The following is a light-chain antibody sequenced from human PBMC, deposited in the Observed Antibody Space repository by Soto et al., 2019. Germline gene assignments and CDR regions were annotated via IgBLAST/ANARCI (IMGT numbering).Light chain of an antibody. CDR1: DSNIGSKT. J-gene: IGLJ2*01. V-gene: IGLV1-44*01. CDR3: ASWDDSRDPGVV. CDR2: RDD. Sequence: QSVLTQPPSVSGTPGQRVTISCSGSDSNIGSKTVSWYQQLPGTAPKLLIHRDDQRPSGVPDRFSASRSDTSATLAVSGLQSEDEADYYCASWDDSRDPGVVFGGGTKVTVL.